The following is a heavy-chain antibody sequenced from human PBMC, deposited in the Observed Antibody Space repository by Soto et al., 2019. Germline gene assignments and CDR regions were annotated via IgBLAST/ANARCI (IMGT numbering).Heavy chain of an antibody. CDR2: IYYSGST. CDR1: GGSISSGDYY. Sequence: PSETLSLTCTVSGGSISSGDYYWSWIRQPPGKGLEWIGYIYYSGSTNYNPSLKSRVTISVDTSKNQFSLKLSSVTAADTAVYYCARDRIYDYVWGSYRYPDAFDIWGQGTMVTVSS. V-gene: IGHV4-61*08. D-gene: IGHD3-16*02. CDR3: ARDRIYDYVWGSYRYPDAFDI. J-gene: IGHJ3*02.